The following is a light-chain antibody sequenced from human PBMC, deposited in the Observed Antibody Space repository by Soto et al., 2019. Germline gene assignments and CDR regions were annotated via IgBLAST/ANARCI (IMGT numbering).Light chain of an antibody. CDR3: QQRVTWPPIT. Sequence: EIVLTQSPATLSLSPGERATLSCRASQSVSSYLAWYQQKPGQAPRPLIYVASNRATGIPARFSGSGSGTDFTLTISSLEPEDFAIYYCQQRVTWPPITFGQGTRLEIK. J-gene: IGKJ5*01. V-gene: IGKV3-11*01. CDR1: QSVSSY. CDR2: VAS.